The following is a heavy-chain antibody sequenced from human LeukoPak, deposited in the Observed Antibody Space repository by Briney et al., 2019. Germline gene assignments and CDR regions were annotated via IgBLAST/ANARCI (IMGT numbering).Heavy chain of an antibody. Sequence: GGSLRLSCAASGFTFSDYYMSWIRQAPGRGREGGANIKQDGSEKYYVDSVKGRFTISRDNAKNSLYLQMNSLRAEDTAVYYCARVLRYCSSTSCSHGDYWGQGTLVTVSS. V-gene: IGHV3-7*01. D-gene: IGHD2-2*01. CDR2: IKQDGSEK. CDR1: GFTFSDYY. J-gene: IGHJ4*02. CDR3: ARVLRYCSSTSCSHGDY.